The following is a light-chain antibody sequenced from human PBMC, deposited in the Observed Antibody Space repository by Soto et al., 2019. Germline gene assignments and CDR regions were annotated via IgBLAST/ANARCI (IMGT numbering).Light chain of an antibody. CDR1: QGVSSSY. CDR3: QQHDVWPALT. Sequence: EIVLTQSPFTLSVSTGDRATITCRASQGVSSSYLAWYQQKPGQAPSLLIYGASSRATGIPDRFSGSGSGTDFTLTIDRLEPEDSAVYYYQQHDVWPALTFGGGTKVDI. CDR2: GAS. J-gene: IGKJ4*01. V-gene: IGKV3-20*01.